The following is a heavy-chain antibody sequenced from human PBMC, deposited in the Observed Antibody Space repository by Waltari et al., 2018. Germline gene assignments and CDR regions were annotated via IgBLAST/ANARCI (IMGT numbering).Heavy chain of an antibody. CDR2: IYRSGVT. V-gene: IGHV4-61*02. D-gene: IGHD5-18*01. J-gene: IGHJ6*02. CDR3: AVSPDTATSRAAFHF. CDR1: GGSISNLNFY. Sequence: QVQLQESVPGLAKASQTLSLTCDVSGGSISNLNFYWSLIRQPAGKGLEWIGRIYRSGVTDYNPSLRGRATMFLDMSKNQFSLTVDSLIAADTAVYYCAVSPDTATSRAAFHFWGPGTTVSVSS.